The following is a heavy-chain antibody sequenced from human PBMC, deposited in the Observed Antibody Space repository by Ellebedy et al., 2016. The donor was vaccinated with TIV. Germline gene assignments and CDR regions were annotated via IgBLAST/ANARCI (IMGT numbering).Heavy chain of an antibody. V-gene: IGHV3-7*03. CDR3: ARDLNYGVLRYFDWLPNNWFDP. J-gene: IGHJ5*02. D-gene: IGHD3-9*01. CDR2: IKQDGSEK. CDR1: GFTFSSYW. Sequence: GESLKISCAASGFTFSSYWMSWVRQAPGKGLEWVAYIKQDGSEKYYVDSVKGRFTISRDNAKNSLYLQMNSLRAEDTAVYYCARDLNYGVLRYFDWLPNNWFDPWGQGTLVTVSS.